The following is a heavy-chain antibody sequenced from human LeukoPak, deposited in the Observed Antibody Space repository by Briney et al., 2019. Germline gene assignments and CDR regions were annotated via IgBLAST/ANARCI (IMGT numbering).Heavy chain of an antibody. Sequence: GRSLRLSCAASGFTFSSYAMHWVRQAPGKGLEWVAVISYDGSNKYYADSVKGRFTISRDNSKNTLYLQMNSLRAEDTAVYYCATGSGEVDSWGQGTLATVPS. V-gene: IGHV3-30-3*01. CDR3: ATGSGEVDS. CDR1: GFTFSSYA. CDR2: ISYDGSNK. D-gene: IGHD3-10*01. J-gene: IGHJ4*02.